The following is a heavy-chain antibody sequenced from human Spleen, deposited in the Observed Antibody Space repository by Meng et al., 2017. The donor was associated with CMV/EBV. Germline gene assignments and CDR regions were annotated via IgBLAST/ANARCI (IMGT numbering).Heavy chain of an antibody. V-gene: IGHV1-2*02. CDR3: AREVTAYYYDSGGV. CDR2: INPNGGGT. Sequence: ASVKVSCKASGYTFTGYYIHWVRQAPGQGLEWMGWINPNGGGTKFAQKFQGRVTMTRDTSISTAYMELRRLRSDDTAVYYCAREVTAYYYDSGGVWGQGTLVTVSS. CDR1: GYTFTGYY. J-gene: IGHJ4*02. D-gene: IGHD3-22*01.